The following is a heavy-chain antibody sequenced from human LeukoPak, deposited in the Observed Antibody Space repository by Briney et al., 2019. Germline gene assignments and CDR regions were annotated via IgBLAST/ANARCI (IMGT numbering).Heavy chain of an antibody. V-gene: IGHV4-61*09. CDR3: ARGEPILPRRTGGCFDY. Sequence: SQTLSLTCSVSGNFISTGSYYWSWIRQPAGKGLEWIGHIYTNGRTDYNPSLKSRVTISVDKSKNQFALRLSSVTAADTAVYYCARGEPILPRRTGGCFDYWGQGTLVTVSS. CDR1: GNFISTGSYY. J-gene: IGHJ4*02. D-gene: IGHD3-3*01. CDR2: IYTNGRT.